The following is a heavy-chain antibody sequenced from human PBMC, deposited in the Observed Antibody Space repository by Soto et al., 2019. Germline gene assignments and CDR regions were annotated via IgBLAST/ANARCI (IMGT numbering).Heavy chain of an antibody. J-gene: IGHJ4*02. CDR2: ISTRSLTI. Sequence: PGGSLRLSCVASGFTFSGFSMSWVRQAPGKGLEWISYISTRSLTIDYADSVKGRFTISRDNAKDSLFLQMRSLRDEDSAVYYCARKKLLDYWGQGTLVTVSS. CDR3: ARKKLLDY. V-gene: IGHV3-48*02. CDR1: GFTFSGFS.